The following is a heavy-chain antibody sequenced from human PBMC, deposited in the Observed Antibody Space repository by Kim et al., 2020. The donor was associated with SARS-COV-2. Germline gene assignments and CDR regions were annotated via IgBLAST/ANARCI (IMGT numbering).Heavy chain of an antibody. D-gene: IGHD6-13*01. CDR3: ARAHQGSLYYYYYYMDV. J-gene: IGHJ6*03. CDR1: GFTFSSYW. V-gene: IGHV3-7*01. Sequence: GGSLRLSCAASGFTFSSYWMSWVRQAPGKGLEWVANIKQDGSEKYYVDSVKGRFTISRDSAKNSLYLQMNSLRAEDTAVYYCARAHQGSLYYYYYYMDVWGKGTTVTVSS. CDR2: IKQDGSEK.